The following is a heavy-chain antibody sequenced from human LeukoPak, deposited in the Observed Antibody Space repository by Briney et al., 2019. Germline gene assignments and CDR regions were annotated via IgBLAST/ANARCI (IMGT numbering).Heavy chain of an antibody. V-gene: IGHV4-34*01. CDR2: INHSGST. D-gene: IGHD1-26*01. Sequence: SETLSLTCAVYGGSFSGYYWSWIRQPPGKGLEWIGEINHSGSTNYNPSLKSRVTISVDTSKNQFSLKLSSVTAADTAVYYCTREVRSAWASFDPWGQGTLVIVSS. CDR1: GGSFSGYY. CDR3: TREVRSAWASFDP. J-gene: IGHJ5*02.